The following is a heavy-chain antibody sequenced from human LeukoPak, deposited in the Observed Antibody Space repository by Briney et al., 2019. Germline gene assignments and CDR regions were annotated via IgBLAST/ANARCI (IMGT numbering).Heavy chain of an antibody. J-gene: IGHJ6*03. D-gene: IGHD5-12*01. V-gene: IGHV3-48*01. Sequence: GGSLRLSCAASGFTFSSYSMNWVRQAPGKGLEWVSYISSSSSTIYYADSVKGRFTSSRDNAKNSLYLQMNSLRAEDTAVYYCARCIVATITNYYYYMDVWGKGTTVTVSS. CDR1: GFTFSSYS. CDR2: ISSSSSTI. CDR3: ARCIVATITNYYYYMDV.